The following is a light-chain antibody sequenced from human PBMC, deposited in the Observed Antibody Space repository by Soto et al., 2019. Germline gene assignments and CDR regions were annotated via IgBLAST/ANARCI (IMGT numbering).Light chain of an antibody. CDR2: AAS. V-gene: IGKV3D-20*02. CDR1: QNLGSGY. CDR3: QQRSNWPRT. Sequence: EIVLTQSPGTLSLSPGEIATLSFRASQNLGSGYLAWYQQKPGQAPRILIYAASSRATGIPDRFSGSGSGTDFTLTISSLEPEDFAVYHCQQRSNWPRTFGQGTKVDIK. J-gene: IGKJ1*01.